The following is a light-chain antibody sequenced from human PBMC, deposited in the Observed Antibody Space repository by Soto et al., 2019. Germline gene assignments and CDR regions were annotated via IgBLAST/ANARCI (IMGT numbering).Light chain of an antibody. CDR1: QSIRSW. J-gene: IGKJ1*01. V-gene: IGKV1-5*01. CDR2: DAS. Sequence: DNQMTQSPSTLSASVGDRVTITCRASQSIRSWLAWYQQKPGKAPKVLIYDASSLESGAPSRFSGSGSGTEFTLTISSLQPDDFATYYCQHNNGYSWTFGQGTKVDIK. CDR3: QHNNGYSWT.